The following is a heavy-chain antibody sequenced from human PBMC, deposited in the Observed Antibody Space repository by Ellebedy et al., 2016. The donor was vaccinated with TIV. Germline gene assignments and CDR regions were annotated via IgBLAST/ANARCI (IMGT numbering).Heavy chain of an antibody. CDR3: ARGPAVNYYYYYYMDV. V-gene: IGHV1-2*02. CDR2: INPNSGGT. Sequence: ASVKVSCXASGYTFTGYYMHWVRQAPGQGLEWMGWINPNSGGTNYAQKFQGRVTMTRNTSISTAYMELSSLRSEDTAVYYCARGPAVNYYYYYYMDVWGKGTTVTVSS. CDR1: GYTFTGYY. J-gene: IGHJ6*03.